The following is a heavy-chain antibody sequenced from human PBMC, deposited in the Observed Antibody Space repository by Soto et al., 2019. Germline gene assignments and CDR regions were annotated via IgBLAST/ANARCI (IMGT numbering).Heavy chain of an antibody. J-gene: IGHJ6*02. CDR3: ARATFYYDSSGYPSSMDV. D-gene: IGHD3-22*01. Sequence: GASVKVSCKASGGTFSSYPISWVRQAPGQGLEWMGGIIPIFGSADYAQKFQGRVTVTADESTSTAYMELSSLRSEDTAVYYCARATFYYDSSGYPSSMDVWGQGTTVTVSS. CDR2: IIPIFGSA. V-gene: IGHV1-69*13. CDR1: GGTFSSYP.